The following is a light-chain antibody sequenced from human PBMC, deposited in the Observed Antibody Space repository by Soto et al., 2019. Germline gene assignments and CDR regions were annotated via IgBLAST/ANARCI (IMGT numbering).Light chain of an antibody. J-gene: IGKJ3*01. CDR1: QDINKY. CDR3: QNYNNLAMT. CDR2: NAS. V-gene: IGKV1-27*01. Sequence: DIQLTQSPPSLYASIGDRVTITCRASQDINKYLAWYQQKPGKVPNLLIYNASTLQSGVPSRFSDSGSGTDFTLTISSLQPEDVATYYCQNYNNLAMTLGPGTKVDVK.